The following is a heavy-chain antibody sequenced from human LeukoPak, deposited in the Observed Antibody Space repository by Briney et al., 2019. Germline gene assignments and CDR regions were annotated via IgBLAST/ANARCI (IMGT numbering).Heavy chain of an antibody. CDR3: ARHFDNGDYKKTFDI. V-gene: IGHV4-39*01. D-gene: IGHD4-17*01. J-gene: IGHJ3*02. Sequence: SETLSLTCSVFGGSISSTTYYWVWIRQPPGKGLECIASIHYTGRAYYNPSLKSRASISADASKNHFSLHLRTVTAADTAVYYCARHFDNGDYKKTFDIWGQGTMVTASS. CDR1: GGSISSTTYY. CDR2: IHYTGRA.